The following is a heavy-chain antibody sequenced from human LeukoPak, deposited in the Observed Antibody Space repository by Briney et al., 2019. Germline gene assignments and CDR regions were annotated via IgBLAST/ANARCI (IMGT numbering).Heavy chain of an antibody. CDR2: THPSGNT. Sequence: PSETLSLTCTVSGGSNNSYYWSWIRQPPGKGLEGIGYTHPSGNTNYSPSLKRRVTISIDMSRNQFSLKLSSVTAADTAVYYCARKAPKKGWFDPWGQGTLVTVSS. J-gene: IGHJ5*02. V-gene: IGHV4-4*09. CDR1: GGSNNSYY. CDR3: ARKAPKKGWFDP.